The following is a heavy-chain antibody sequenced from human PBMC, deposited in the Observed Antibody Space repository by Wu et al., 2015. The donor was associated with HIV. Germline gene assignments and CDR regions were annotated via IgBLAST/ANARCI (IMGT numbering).Heavy chain of an antibody. Sequence: QVQLVQSGAEVKKPGASVKVSCKASGYTFTGYYMHWVRQAPGQGLEWMGWINPNSGGTNYAQKFQGRVTMTRDTSISTAYMELSRLRSGDTAVYYCARSDLNYDSSGYPDYWGQGTLVTVSS. D-gene: IGHD3-22*01. V-gene: IGHV1-2*02. J-gene: IGHJ4*02. CDR3: ARSDLNYDSSGYPDY. CDR1: GYTFTGYY. CDR2: INPNSGGT.